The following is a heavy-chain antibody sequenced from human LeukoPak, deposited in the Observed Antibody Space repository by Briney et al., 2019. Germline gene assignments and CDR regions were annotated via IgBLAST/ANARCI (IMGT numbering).Heavy chain of an antibody. Sequence: SETLSLTCAVPGGSFSGYLWSWLRQPPGKGLEWVGEINYNGEITNYNPSLKSRVTISIDKSKNQFSLKLTSVTAADTAVYYCTRSGLTGMRKYLRADYYYYGMDAWGQGTAVTVSS. J-gene: IGHJ6*02. V-gene: IGHV4-34*01. CDR3: TRSGLTGMRKYLRADYYYYGMDA. CDR1: GGSFSGYL. D-gene: IGHD1-14*01. CDR2: INYNGEIT.